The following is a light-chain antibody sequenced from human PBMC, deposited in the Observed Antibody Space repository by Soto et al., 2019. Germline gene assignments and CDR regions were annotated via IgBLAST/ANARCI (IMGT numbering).Light chain of an antibody. Sequence: EIVLTQSPGTLALSPGDRATLSCRASQSVGASYLAWYQQKLGQAPRLLIFGASNRATGVAAGFIGSGSGTDFTLTITRLEPEDFAVYFCQKYGGPPYTFGQGTKLEIK. CDR2: GAS. V-gene: IGKV3-20*01. CDR3: QKYGGPPYT. CDR1: QSVGASY. J-gene: IGKJ2*01.